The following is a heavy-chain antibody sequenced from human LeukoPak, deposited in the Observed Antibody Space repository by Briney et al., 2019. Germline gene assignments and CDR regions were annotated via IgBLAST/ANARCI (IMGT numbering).Heavy chain of an antibody. CDR3: ARRKSVVVGFDY. V-gene: IGHV4-59*08. Sequence: PSETLSLTCTVSGGSISSYYWSWIRQPPGKGLEWIGYIYYSGSTNYNPSLKSRVTISVDTSKNQFSLKLCSVTAADTAVYYCARRKSVVVGFDYWGQGTLVTVSS. J-gene: IGHJ4*02. CDR1: GGSISSYY. CDR2: IYYSGST. D-gene: IGHD2-15*01.